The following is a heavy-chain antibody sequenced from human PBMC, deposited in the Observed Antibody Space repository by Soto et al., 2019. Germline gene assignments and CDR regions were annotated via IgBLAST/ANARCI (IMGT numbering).Heavy chain of an antibody. CDR2: ISGSGDAT. J-gene: IGHJ4*02. CDR1: RFTFSAYA. Sequence: EVQLLESGGGVVQPGGSLRLSCAASRFTFSAYAMSWVRQAPGKGLEWVSVISGSGDATYYADSVKGRFTISRDNSKNTLDLQMNSLRAEDTDVYYCARQDYSTTWYLKYWGQGTLVTVSS. CDR3: ARQDYSTTWYLKY. D-gene: IGHD6-13*01. V-gene: IGHV3-23*01.